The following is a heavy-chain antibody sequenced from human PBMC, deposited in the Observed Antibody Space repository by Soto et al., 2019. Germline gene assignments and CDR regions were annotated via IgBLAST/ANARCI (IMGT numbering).Heavy chain of an antibody. CDR3: VMVDNYVTPTPQDV. CDR1: GYIFVNYG. V-gene: IGHV1-18*01. Sequence: QVQLVQSGDEVKKPGASVKVSCKASGYIFVNYGIAWVRQAPGQGLEWMGWISPYTGNTHSATKIQGRLTMTTDTSTSTAYMDLGSLTSDATAVYYCVMVDNYVTPTPQDVWGQGTTVTLSS. D-gene: IGHD3-16*01. J-gene: IGHJ6*02. CDR2: ISPYTGNT.